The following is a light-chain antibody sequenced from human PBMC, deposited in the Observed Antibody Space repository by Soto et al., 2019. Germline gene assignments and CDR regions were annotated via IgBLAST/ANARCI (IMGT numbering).Light chain of an antibody. V-gene: IGKV3-15*01. CDR2: GAF. Sequence: IVMTQSPVTLSVSPGERVTLSCRASQSVSSNLAWYQQKPGQAPSLLIYGAFTRATGIPARFSGTGSGTEFTLTISSLQSEDFALYYCQQYNDWPLTFGQGTKVE. CDR1: QSVSSN. CDR3: QQYNDWPLT. J-gene: IGKJ1*01.